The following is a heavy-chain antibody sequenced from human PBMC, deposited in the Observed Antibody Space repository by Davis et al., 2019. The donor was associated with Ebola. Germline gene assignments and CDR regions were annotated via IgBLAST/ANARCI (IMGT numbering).Heavy chain of an antibody. CDR3: GRGWLRTGFDN. D-gene: IGHD5-12*01. V-gene: IGHV6-1*01. CDR1: GDSFSGSSGA. Sequence: HSQTLSLTCAISGDSFSGSSGAWNWIRQSPSRGLEWLGRTYYSSKWYTDSTLSVKSRITISADTAKNQFSLQLTSVTPEDTAVYYCGRGWLRTGFDNWGQGTLVTVSS. CDR2: TYYSSKWYT. J-gene: IGHJ4*02.